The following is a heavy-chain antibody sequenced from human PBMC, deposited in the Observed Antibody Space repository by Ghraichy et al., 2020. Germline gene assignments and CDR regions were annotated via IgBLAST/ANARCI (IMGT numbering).Heavy chain of an antibody. CDR3: ARHVEYYDYVWGSYPRGLDY. D-gene: IGHD3-16*01. J-gene: IGHJ4*02. V-gene: IGHV4-39*07. Sequence: SETLSLTCTVSGGSISSSSYYWGWIRQPPGKGLEWIGSIYYSGSTYYNPSLKSRVTISVDTSKNQFSLKLSSVTAADTAVYYCARHVEYYDYVWGSYPRGLDYWGQGTLVTVSS. CDR1: GGSISSSSYY. CDR2: IYYSGST.